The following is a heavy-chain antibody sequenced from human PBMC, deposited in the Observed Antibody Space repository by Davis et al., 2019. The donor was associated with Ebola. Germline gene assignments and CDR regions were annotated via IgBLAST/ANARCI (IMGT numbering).Heavy chain of an antibody. CDR2: MNPNSGNT. D-gene: IGHD2-2*01. V-gene: IGHV1-8*01. Sequence: AASSKVSCKASGYTFTNYDINWVRQSTGQGLEWVGWMNPNSGNTGYAQKVQGRVTMTRNTSISTAYMELSSLRSEDTAVYYCARGPESCRSFSCPYYFDSWGQGTLVAVSS. CDR1: GYTFTNYD. CDR3: ARGPESCRSFSCPYYFDS. J-gene: IGHJ4*02.